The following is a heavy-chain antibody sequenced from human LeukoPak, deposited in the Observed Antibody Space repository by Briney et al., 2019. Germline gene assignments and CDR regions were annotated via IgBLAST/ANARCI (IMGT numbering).Heavy chain of an antibody. CDR2: VSPSHTTR. Sequence: GASVKVSCKASGYTFTSYGISWVRQAPGQGLEWMGWVSPSHTTRVYAQEFQGRVTMTADTNTNTVSMELRSLRSDDTAVYFCARDYILPLETDNGDGFAIWGQGTVVTVSS. J-gene: IGHJ3*02. V-gene: IGHV1-18*01. CDR1: GYTFTSYG. D-gene: IGHD3-3*02. CDR3: ARDYILPLETDNGDGFAI.